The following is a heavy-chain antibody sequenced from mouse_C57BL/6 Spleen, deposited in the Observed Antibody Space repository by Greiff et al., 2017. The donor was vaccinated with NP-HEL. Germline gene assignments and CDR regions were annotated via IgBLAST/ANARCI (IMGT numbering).Heavy chain of an antibody. J-gene: IGHJ4*01. CDR1: GFTFSSYA. Sequence: EVMLVESGGGLVKPGGSLKLSCAASGFTFSSYAMSWVRQTPEKRLEWVATISDGGGYTYYPDNVKGRFTISRDNAKNNLYLQMCHLKTEDTAMYYCARDHDGSSYGAMDYRGQGTSVTVSS. D-gene: IGHD1-1*01. CDR2: ISDGGGYT. V-gene: IGHV5-4*01. CDR3: ARDHDGSSYGAMDY.